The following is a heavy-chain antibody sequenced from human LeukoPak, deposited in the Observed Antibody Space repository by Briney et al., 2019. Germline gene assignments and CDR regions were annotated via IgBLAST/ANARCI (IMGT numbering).Heavy chain of an antibody. CDR3: ASDVGYARH. D-gene: IGHD5-12*01. Sequence: SETESLICTLPCRSISRYHWTWLRQPAPKGPEWIGRLYASGSTYYNPSLKSRVTMSVDTSKNQFSLKLTSMTAADAAVYYCASDVGYARHWGQGTLVTVSS. CDR1: CRSISRYH. CDR2: LYASGST. V-gene: IGHV4-4*07. J-gene: IGHJ4*02.